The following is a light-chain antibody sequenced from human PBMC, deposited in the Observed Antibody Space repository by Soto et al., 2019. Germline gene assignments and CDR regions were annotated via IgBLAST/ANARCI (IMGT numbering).Light chain of an antibody. Sequence: SYELTQPPSVSVAPGKTARITCGGNNIGSNSVHWYQQKPGQAPVLVSYYDSDRPSGIPERFSGSNSGNTATLTISRVEAGDEADYYCQVWDSSSDPHVVFGGGTKLTVL. CDR2: YDS. V-gene: IGLV3-21*04. CDR1: NIGSNS. CDR3: QVWDSSSDPHVV. J-gene: IGLJ2*01.